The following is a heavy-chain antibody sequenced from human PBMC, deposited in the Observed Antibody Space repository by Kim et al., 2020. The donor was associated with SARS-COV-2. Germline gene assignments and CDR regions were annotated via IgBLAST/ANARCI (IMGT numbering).Heavy chain of an antibody. CDR3: TTFPVRGLSAFDI. V-gene: IGHV3-15*01. Sequence: GGSLRLSCAGSRFTFSNAWLSWVRQAPGKGLEWVGHIKSKIDGGTTDYAAPVKGRFTISRDDSKNTLYLQMSSLQTEDTAVYYYTTFPVRGLSAFDIWG. D-gene: IGHD6-19*01. CDR2: IKSKIDGGTT. CDR1: RFTFSNAW. J-gene: IGHJ3*02.